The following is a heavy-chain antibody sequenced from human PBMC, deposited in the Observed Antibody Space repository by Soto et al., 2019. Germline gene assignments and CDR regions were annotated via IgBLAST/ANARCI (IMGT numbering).Heavy chain of an antibody. D-gene: IGHD3-9*01. CDR2: IKQDGSEK. CDR3: IKVLTRGVGVPRFYFDS. V-gene: IGHV3-7*03. CDR1: GLTFSRHW. J-gene: IGHJ4*02. Sequence: GSLRLSCTASGLTFSRHWMSWVRQAPGKGLEWVANIKQDGSEKYCVDSVKGRFTISRDNAKNSLFLQMISLRDEDTAVYYCIKVLTRGVGVPRFYFDSWGQGTLVTVSS.